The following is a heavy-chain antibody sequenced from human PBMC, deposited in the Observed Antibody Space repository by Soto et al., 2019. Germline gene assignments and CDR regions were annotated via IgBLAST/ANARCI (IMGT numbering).Heavy chain of an antibody. CDR3: ARANYIVVVVAAPSPNWFDP. CDR1: GYTFTSSY. D-gene: IGHD2-15*01. CDR2: INPSGGST. V-gene: IGHV1-46*01. J-gene: IGHJ5*02. Sequence: GASVKVSCKASGYTFTSSYMPWVRQAPGQRLEWMGIINPSGGSTSYAQKFQGRVTMTRDTSTSTVYMELSSLRSEDTAVYYCARANYIVVVVAAPSPNWFDPWGQGTLVTVSS.